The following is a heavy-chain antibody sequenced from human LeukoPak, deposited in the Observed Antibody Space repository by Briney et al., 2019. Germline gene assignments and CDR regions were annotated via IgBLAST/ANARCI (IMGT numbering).Heavy chain of an antibody. V-gene: IGHV3-30*02. J-gene: IGHJ6*02. CDR2: IRYDGSNK. Sequence: GGSLRLSCAASGFTFSSYGMHWVRQAPGKGLEWVAFIRYDGSNKYYADSVKGRFTISGDNSKNTLYLQMNSLRAEDTAVYYCAKDSISIAVAGYYYYYGMDVWGQGTTVTVSS. CDR3: AKDSISIAVAGYYYYYGMDV. D-gene: IGHD6-19*01. CDR1: GFTFSSYG.